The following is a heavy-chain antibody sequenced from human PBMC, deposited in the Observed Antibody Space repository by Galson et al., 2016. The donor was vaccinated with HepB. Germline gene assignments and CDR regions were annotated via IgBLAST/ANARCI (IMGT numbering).Heavy chain of an antibody. CDR3: ARDKRFSCVNGVCSLGDQYFGMDV. Sequence: SVKVSCKASAYVFVTHGISWVRQAPGQGLEWMAWISPYSGDTYYSHKFQGRVALTTVTSKGTAYMEMRSLRSDDTAVYYCARDKRFSCVNGVCSLGDQYFGMDVWGQGTTVIVSS. D-gene: IGHD2-8*01. CDR1: AYVFVTHG. V-gene: IGHV1-18*01. CDR2: ISPYSGDT. J-gene: IGHJ6*02.